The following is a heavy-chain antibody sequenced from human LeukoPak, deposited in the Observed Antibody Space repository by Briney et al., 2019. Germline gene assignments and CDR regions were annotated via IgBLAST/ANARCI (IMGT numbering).Heavy chain of an antibody. D-gene: IGHD4/OR15-4a*01. CDR1: GYTFTDYY. CDR3: ARDLWGWGSDYLDY. CDR2: ISPNSGAT. Sequence: GASVKVSCKASGYTFTDYYVHWVRLVPGQGLEWMGRISPNSGATNYAEKCRGRVTMARDTSINTVYMEMSSLRSDDTAVYYCARDLWGWGSDYLDYWGQGTLVTVSS. J-gene: IGHJ4*02. V-gene: IGHV1-2*06.